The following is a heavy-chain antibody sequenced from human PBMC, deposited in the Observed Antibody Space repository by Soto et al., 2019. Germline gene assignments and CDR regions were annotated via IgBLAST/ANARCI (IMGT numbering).Heavy chain of an antibody. CDR1: GGSISSEY. V-gene: IGHV4-4*08. D-gene: IGHD3-9*01. J-gene: IGHJ5*02. Sequence: PSETLSLTCTVSGGSISSEYWNWIRQPPGKGLEWIGYIHSGSTYYNPSLKSRVTISVDTSKNQFSLKLSSVTAADTAVYYCARFHGDDILTGYFTNWFDPWGQGTLVTVSS. CDR3: ARFHGDDILTGYFTNWFDP. CDR2: IHSGST.